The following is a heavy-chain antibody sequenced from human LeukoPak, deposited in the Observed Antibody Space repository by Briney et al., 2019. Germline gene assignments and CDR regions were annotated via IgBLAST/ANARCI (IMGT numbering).Heavy chain of an antibody. J-gene: IGHJ6*03. Sequence: GESLKISCKCSGYSFTSYWIGWVRQMPGKGLEWMGIIYPGDSDTRYSPSFQGQVTISADKSISTAYLQWSGLRASDTAMYYCARSLWTRLNPYYYYMDVWGKGTTVTVSS. D-gene: IGHD5-18*01. CDR1: GYSFTSYW. CDR3: ARSLWTRLNPYYYYMDV. V-gene: IGHV5-51*01. CDR2: IYPGDSDT.